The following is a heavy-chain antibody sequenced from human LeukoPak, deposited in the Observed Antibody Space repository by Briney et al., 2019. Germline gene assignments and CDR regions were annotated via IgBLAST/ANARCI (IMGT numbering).Heavy chain of an antibody. D-gene: IGHD2-15*01. CDR2: ISSSSYI. J-gene: IGHJ4*02. CDR1: GFTFSSYS. Sequence: PGGSLRLSCAASGFTFSSYSMNWVRQAPGKGLEWVSSISSSSYIYYADSVKGRFTISRDNAKNSLYLQMNSLRAEDTAVYYCARDWRYCGGGSCYSGGLDYWGQGTLVTVSS. V-gene: IGHV3-21*01. CDR3: ARDWRYCGGGSCYSGGLDY.